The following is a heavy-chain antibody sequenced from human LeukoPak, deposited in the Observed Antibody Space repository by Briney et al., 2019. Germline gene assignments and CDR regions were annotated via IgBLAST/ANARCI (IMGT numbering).Heavy chain of an antibody. CDR2: ISAYNGNT. J-gene: IGHJ6*03. CDR3: AREGVVGATTSYYYYMDV. CDR1: GYTFTNYG. D-gene: IGHD1-26*01. V-gene: IGHV1-18*01. Sequence: ASVKVSCKASGYTFTNYGISWVRQAPGQGLEWMGWISAYNGNTNYAQKLQGRVTMTTDTSTSTAYMELRSLRSDDTAVYYCAREGVVGATTSYYYYMDVWGKGTTVTISS.